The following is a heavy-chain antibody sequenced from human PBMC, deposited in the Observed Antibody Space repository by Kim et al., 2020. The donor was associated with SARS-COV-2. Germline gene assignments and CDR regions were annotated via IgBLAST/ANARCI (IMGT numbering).Heavy chain of an antibody. J-gene: IGHJ4*02. CDR1: GFTFSDYY. Sequence: GGSLRLSCAASGFTFSDYYMSWIRQAPGKGLEWVSYIRGNSGYINYADSVKGRFTISRDNAKNSLDLQMNSLRAEDTAVYYCGRGSDYGSGKYYRDEYWGQGTLVTVSS. D-gene: IGHD3-10*01. CDR3: GRGSDYGSGKYYRDEY. CDR2: IRGNSGYI. V-gene: IGHV3-11*06.